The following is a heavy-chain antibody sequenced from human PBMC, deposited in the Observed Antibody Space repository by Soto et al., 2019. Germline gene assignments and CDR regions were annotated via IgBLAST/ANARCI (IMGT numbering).Heavy chain of an antibody. Sequence: QITLKESGPTLVKPTQTLTLTCTFSGFPFSSSAVGVAWIRQPPGKALEWLALIYWDDDKRYSPSLKNRLTITRDTSKNQVVLTMANMDPVDTGTYYCVHRTTVRGVFGAHFDNWGQGTLVTVSS. J-gene: IGHJ4*02. CDR3: VHRTTVRGVFGAHFDN. CDR2: IYWDDDK. V-gene: IGHV2-5*02. CDR1: GFPFSSSAVG. D-gene: IGHD3-10*01.